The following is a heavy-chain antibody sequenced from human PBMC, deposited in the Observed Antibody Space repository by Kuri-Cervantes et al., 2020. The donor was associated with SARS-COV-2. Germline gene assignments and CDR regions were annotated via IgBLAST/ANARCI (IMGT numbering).Heavy chain of an antibody. D-gene: IGHD6-13*01. CDR2: INHSGST. CDR1: GGSFRGYY. Sequence: SETLSLTCAVYGGSFRGYYWNWIRQPPGKGLEWIGEINHSGSTNYNPSLRSRVTISVDTSKNQFSLRLSSVTAADTAVYYCARGRLGSSSWYQYYYMDVWGKGTPVTVSS. J-gene: IGHJ6*03. V-gene: IGHV4-34*01. CDR3: ARGRLGSSSWYQYYYMDV.